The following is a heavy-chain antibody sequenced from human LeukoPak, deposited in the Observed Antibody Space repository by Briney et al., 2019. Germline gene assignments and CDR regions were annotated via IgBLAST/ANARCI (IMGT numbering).Heavy chain of an antibody. Sequence: SETLSLTCTVSGGSISSSSYYWGWIRQPPGKGLEWIGSIYYSGSTYYNPSLKSRVTISVDTSKNQFSLKLSSVTAADTAMYYCARDGSSGWFGYWGQGTLVTVSS. CDR2: IYYSGST. CDR1: GGSISSSSYY. CDR3: ARDGSSGWFGY. D-gene: IGHD6-19*01. J-gene: IGHJ5*01. V-gene: IGHV4-39*07.